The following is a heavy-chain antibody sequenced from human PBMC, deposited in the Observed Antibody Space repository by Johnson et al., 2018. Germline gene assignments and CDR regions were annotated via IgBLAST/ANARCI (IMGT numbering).Heavy chain of an antibody. V-gene: IGHV3-30-3*01. CDR3: ARTYYYESGCAFDI. CDR2: ISYDGSNK. J-gene: IGHJ3*02. Sequence: VQLVESGGGVVQPGRSLRLSCAASGFTFSSYAMHWVRQAPGKGLEWVAVISYDGSNKYYADSVKGRFTISRDNSKNTLYLQVNSLRAEDTAVYYCARTYYYESGCAFDIWGQGTMVTFSS. D-gene: IGHD3-22*01. CDR1: GFTFSSYA.